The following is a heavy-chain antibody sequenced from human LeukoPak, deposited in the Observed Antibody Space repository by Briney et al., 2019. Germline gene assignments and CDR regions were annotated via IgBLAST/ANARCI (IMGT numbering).Heavy chain of an antibody. D-gene: IGHD2-21*01. CDR2: IYNSGST. V-gene: IGHV4-4*08. CDR3: ARPHGGDDSFDI. CDR1: GGSISGFY. Sequence: SDTLSLTCTVSGGSISGFYWSWIRQPPGKGLEWIGYIYNSGSTTYNPSLKSRVTISEDTSKNQLSLKLRFGLAADTAVYYCARPHGGDDSFDIWGQGTTVTVSS. J-gene: IGHJ3*02.